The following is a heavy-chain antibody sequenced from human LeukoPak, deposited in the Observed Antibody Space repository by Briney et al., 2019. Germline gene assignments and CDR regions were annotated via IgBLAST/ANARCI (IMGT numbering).Heavy chain of an antibody. J-gene: IGHJ4*02. CDR2: FDPEDIET. D-gene: IGHD1-26*01. CDR3: ATHSGSHFLY. CDR1: GYTLTYLS. Sequence: ASVKVSCKVSGYTLTYLSMHWVRQSPGKGLEWMGGFDPEDIETVYAQRVQGRVTMTEDTSTDTAYMELSSLTSEDTAVYYCATHSGSHFLYWGQGTLVTVSS. V-gene: IGHV1-24*01.